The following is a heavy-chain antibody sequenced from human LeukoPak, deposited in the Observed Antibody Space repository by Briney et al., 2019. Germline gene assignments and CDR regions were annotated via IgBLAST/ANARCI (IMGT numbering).Heavy chain of an antibody. CDR1: GFTFSSYG. D-gene: IGHD3-9*01. CDR2: ISYDGSYK. CDR3: AKVAGPDYYDILTGYYNVEDY. J-gene: IGHJ4*02. Sequence: PGRSLRLSCAASGFTFSSYGVHWVRQAPGKGLEWVAVISYDGSYKYYADSVKGRFTISRDNSKHTLYLQMNSLRAEDTAVYYCAKVAGPDYYDILTGYYNVEDYWGQGTLVTVSS. V-gene: IGHV3-30*18.